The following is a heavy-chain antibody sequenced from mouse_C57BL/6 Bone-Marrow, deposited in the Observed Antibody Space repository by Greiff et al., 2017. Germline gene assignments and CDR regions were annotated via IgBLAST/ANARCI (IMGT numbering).Heavy chain of an antibody. D-gene: IGHD2-4*01. CDR1: GYTFTSYG. CDR3: ARGDDYDLDWYFDV. Sequence: QVQLQQSGAELARPGASVKLSCKASGYTFTSYGISWVKQRTGQGLEWIGEIYPRSGNTYYNEKFKGNATLTADKSSSTAYMELRSLTSEDSAVYFCARGDDYDLDWYFDVWGTGTTVTVSS. J-gene: IGHJ1*03. V-gene: IGHV1-81*01. CDR2: IYPRSGNT.